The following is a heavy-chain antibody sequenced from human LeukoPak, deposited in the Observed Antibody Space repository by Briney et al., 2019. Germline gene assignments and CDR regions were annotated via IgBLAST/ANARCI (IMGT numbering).Heavy chain of an antibody. J-gene: IGHJ4*02. CDR3: ARGRNPTGIFDY. D-gene: IGHD1-14*01. CDR2: MNPNSGNT. Sequence: ASVKVSFKASGYTFTSYDINWVRQAPGQGLEWMGWMNPNSGNTGYAQKFQGRVTMTRNTSISTAYMELSSLRSEDTAVYYCARGRNPTGIFDYWGQGTLVTVSS. V-gene: IGHV1-8*01. CDR1: GYTFTSYD.